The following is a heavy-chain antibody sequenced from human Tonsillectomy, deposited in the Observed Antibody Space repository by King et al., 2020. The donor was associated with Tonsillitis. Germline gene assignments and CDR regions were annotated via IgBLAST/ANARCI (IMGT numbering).Heavy chain of an antibody. V-gene: IGHV3-23*04. Sequence: VQLVESGGGLLQPGGSLRLSCAASGFTFSSSAMSWVRQAPVKGLECGLAIRGTDGSTYNADAVKGRFTISSDNSKNTLYLQMNSLRAEDTAVYYCAKNSVGATSWFDYWGQGTLVTVSS. CDR3: AKNSVGATSWFDY. CDR2: IRGTDGST. D-gene: IGHD1-26*01. J-gene: IGHJ4*02. CDR1: GFTFSSSA.